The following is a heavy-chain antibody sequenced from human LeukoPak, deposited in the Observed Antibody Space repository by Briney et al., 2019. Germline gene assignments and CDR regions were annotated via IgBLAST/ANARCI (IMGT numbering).Heavy chain of an antibody. J-gene: IGHJ6*03. D-gene: IGHD3-10*01. V-gene: IGHV3-73*01. Sequence: GGSLRLSCAASGFTFSGSAMHWVRQASGKGLEWVGRIRSKANSYATAYAASVKGRFTISRDDSKNTAYLQMNSLKTEDTAVYYCRTLYGFGEYIGYMDVWGKGTTVTVSS. CDR2: IRSKANSYAT. CDR3: RTLYGFGEYIGYMDV. CDR1: GFTFSGSA.